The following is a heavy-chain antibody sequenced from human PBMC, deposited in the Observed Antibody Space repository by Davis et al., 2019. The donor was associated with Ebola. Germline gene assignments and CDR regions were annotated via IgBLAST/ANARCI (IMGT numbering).Heavy chain of an antibody. V-gene: IGHV3-30*18. CDR1: GFTFSSYG. D-gene: IGHD2-2*01. CDR2: ISYDGSNK. Sequence: PGGSLRLSCAASGFTFSSYGMHWVRQAPGKGLEWVAVISYDGSNKYYADSVKGRFTISRDNSKNTLYLQMNSLRAEDTAVYYCAKVHCSSTNCPGPDAFDIWGQGTMVTVSS. J-gene: IGHJ3*02. CDR3: AKVHCSSTNCPGPDAFDI.